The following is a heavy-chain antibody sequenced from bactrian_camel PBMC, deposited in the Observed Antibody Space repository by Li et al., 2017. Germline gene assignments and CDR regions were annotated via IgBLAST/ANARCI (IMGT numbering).Heavy chain of an antibody. D-gene: IGHD5*01. J-gene: IGHJ6*01. Sequence: QVQLVESGGGSVEAGGSQRLSCVVTDDANEFEWIGWFRPDDKGERVGVAVIDRDGRTGYLDSVKDRFTISRDGTKNTVYLQMNKLKPEDTAMYYCGADTCWGTPLTQVESFSYWGQGTQVTVS. CDR1: DDANEFEW. CDR3: GADTCWGTPLTQVESFSY. CDR2: IDRDGRT. V-gene: IGHV3S53*01.